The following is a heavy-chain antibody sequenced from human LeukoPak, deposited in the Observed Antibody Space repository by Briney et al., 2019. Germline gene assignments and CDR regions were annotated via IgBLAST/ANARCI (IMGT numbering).Heavy chain of an antibody. J-gene: IGHJ6*03. V-gene: IGHV4-61*09. CDR2: IYTSGST. Sequence: PSQTLSLTCTVSGGSISSGGYYWSWIRQPVGKGLEGIGHIYTSGSTNYNPSLKSRVTISVDTSKNQFSLKLSSVTAADTAVYHCARDRVVVTARQNYYMDVWGKGTTVTVSS. CDR3: ARDRVVVTARQNYYMDV. CDR1: GGSISSGGYY. D-gene: IGHD2-15*01.